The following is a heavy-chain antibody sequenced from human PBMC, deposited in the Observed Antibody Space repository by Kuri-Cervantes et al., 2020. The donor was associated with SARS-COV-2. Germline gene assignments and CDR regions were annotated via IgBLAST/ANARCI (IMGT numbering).Heavy chain of an antibody. Sequence: SETLSLTCAVYGGSFSDNHWTWVRQPPGKGLEGIGEINYSGPTNYNPSLKSRVTMSVDTSKNRFSLNLTSVTAADTAVYYCARLRPHNNAWFVTGYYMDVWGKGTTVTVSS. J-gene: IGHJ6*03. CDR2: INYSGPT. CDR1: GGSFSDNH. CDR3: ARLRPHNNAWFVTGYYMDV. D-gene: IGHD3-10*01. V-gene: IGHV4-34*01.